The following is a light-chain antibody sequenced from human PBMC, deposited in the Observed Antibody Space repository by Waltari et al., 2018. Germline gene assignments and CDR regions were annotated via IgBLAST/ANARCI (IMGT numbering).Light chain of an antibody. CDR2: EVS. V-gene: IGLV2-14*01. J-gene: IGLJ3*02. CDR1: SSDVGGYNY. Sequence: QSALTQPASVAGSPGQSITISCTGTSSDVGGYNYVSWYQQHPGKAPKLLTAEVSNRPSGVSTRFSGSQSGNTASLTISGLQAEDEADYYCSSYTSSSTWVFGGGTKLTVL. CDR3: SSYTSSSTWV.